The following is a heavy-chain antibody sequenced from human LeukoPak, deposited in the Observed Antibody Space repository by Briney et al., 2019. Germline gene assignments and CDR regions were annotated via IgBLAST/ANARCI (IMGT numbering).Heavy chain of an antibody. V-gene: IGHV3-53*01. Sequence: GGSLRLSCAASGFTVTSTHMSWVRQAPGKGLEWVSVIYSGGSTYYADSVEGRLTISRDNSKNTLFLQMNSLRAEDTAVYYCARGYTSGWLYFDYWGQGTLVTVSS. J-gene: IGHJ4*02. CDR2: IYSGGST. D-gene: IGHD6-19*01. CDR1: GFTVTSTH. CDR3: ARGYTSGWLYFDY.